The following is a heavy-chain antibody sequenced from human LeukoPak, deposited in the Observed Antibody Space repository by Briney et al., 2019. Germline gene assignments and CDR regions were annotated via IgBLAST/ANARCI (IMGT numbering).Heavy chain of an antibody. CDR1: GFTFSSYA. Sequence: TGGSLRLSCAASGFTFSSYAMSWVRQAPGKGLEWVSAISNNGGYTYYADSVQGRFTISRDNSKSTLCLQVNSLRAEDTAVYYCAKQLGYCSDGSCYFPYWGQGTLVTVSS. CDR2: ISNNGGYT. V-gene: IGHV3-23*01. D-gene: IGHD2-15*01. CDR3: AKQLGYCSDGSCYFPY. J-gene: IGHJ4*02.